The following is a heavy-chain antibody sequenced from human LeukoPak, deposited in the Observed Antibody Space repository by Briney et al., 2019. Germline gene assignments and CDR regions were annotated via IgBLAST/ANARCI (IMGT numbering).Heavy chain of an antibody. CDR2: IKSKTDSGTT. J-gene: IGHJ4*02. D-gene: IGHD6-13*01. V-gene: IGHV3-15*01. CDR1: GFTFSNAW. Sequence: PGGSLRLSCAASGFTFSNAWMSWVRQAPGKGLEWVGRIKSKTDSGTTDYAAPVKGRFTISRDDSKNTLYLQMNSLKTEYTAVYYCTKLILAAADTGDYWGQGTLVTVSS. CDR3: TKLILAAADTGDY.